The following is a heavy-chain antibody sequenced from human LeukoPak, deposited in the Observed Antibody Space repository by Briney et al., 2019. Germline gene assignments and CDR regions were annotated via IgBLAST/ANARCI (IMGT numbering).Heavy chain of an antibody. CDR1: GFTFRGYA. CDR2: ISSDGTNQ. V-gene: IGHV3-30*04. CDR3: ARDKSSYSSSWHRFFDY. Sequence: FLRLSCAASGFTFRGYAMHWVRQAPGKGLEWVSDISSDGTNQQYADSVKGRFTISRDNSQNTLFLQMNSLRVEDMGVYYCARDKSSYSSSWHRFFDYWGQGTLVTVSA. D-gene: IGHD6-13*01. J-gene: IGHJ4*02.